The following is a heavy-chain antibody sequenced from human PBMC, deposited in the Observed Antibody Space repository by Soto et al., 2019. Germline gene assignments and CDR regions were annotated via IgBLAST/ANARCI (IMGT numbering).Heavy chain of an antibody. D-gene: IGHD4-17*01. J-gene: IGHJ4*02. CDR2: IYYSGST. CDR3: ARDRRGDYVFDY. CDR1: GGSISSGGYY. Sequence: QVQLQESGPGLVKPSQTLSLTCTVSGGSISSGGYYWSWIRQHPGKGLEWIGYIYYSGSTYYNPSRKSRVTISVDTSKNQFSLKLSSVTAADTAVYYCARDRRGDYVFDYWGQGTLVTVSS. V-gene: IGHV4-31*03.